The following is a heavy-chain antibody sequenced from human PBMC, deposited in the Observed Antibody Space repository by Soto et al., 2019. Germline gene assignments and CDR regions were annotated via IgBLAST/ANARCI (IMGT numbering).Heavy chain of an antibody. CDR2: INHSGST. V-gene: IGHV4-34*01. CDR3: ARGPSYYYGSGSPPLGY. D-gene: IGHD3-10*01. CDR1: GGSFSGYY. J-gene: IGHJ4*02. Sequence: PSETLSLTCAVYGGSFSGYYWSWIRQPPGKGLEWIGEINHSGSTNYNPSLKSRVTISVDTSKNQLSLKLSSVTAADTAVYYCARGPSYYYGSGSPPLGYWGQGTLVTVSS.